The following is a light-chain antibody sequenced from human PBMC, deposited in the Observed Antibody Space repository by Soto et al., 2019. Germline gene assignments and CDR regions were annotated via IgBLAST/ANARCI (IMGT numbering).Light chain of an antibody. Sequence: IVLMKSPGTLSLSPGGRATRSCRASRSLSSDYLAWYQQKPGQAPRLLFYHASRRATGTPDRFSVSGSGTDFTLTISRLEPGEFAVYYCQQYGDSPRSFGQGNKVAIK. V-gene: IGKV3-20*01. CDR2: HAS. J-gene: IGKJ1*01. CDR1: RSLSSDY. CDR3: QQYGDSPRS.